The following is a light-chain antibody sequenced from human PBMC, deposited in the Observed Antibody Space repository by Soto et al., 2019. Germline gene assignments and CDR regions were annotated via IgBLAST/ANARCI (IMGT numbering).Light chain of an antibody. CDR1: QSVSSSS. V-gene: IGKV3-20*01. CDR3: QQYGSPPWT. J-gene: IGKJ1*01. CDR2: GAS. Sequence: ENVLTQSPGTLSLSPGERATLSCRASQSVSSSSLAWYQQKPGQAPRLLIYGASSRATGISDRFSGSGSGTDFTLTISRLEPEDFAVYYCQQYGSPPWTFGQGTRWIS.